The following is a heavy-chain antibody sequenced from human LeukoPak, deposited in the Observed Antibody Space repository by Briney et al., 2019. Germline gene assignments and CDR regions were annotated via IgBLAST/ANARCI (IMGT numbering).Heavy chain of an antibody. CDR2: IYPNSGGT. J-gene: IGHJ3*02. D-gene: IGHD1-26*01. Sequence: ASVKVSCKASGYTFTGYYIHWVRQAPGQGLEWMGWIYPNSGGTNYAQKIQGRVTMTRDTSISTAYMELSGLRSDDTAMYYCARFRSHGGDGFDIWGQGTMVTVSS. V-gene: IGHV1-2*02. CDR1: GYTFTGYY. CDR3: ARFRSHGGDGFDI.